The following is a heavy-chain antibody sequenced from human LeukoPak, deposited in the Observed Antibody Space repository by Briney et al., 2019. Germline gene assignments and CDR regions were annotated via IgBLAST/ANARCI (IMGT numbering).Heavy chain of an antibody. D-gene: IGHD3-10*01. V-gene: IGHV4-30-2*01. Sequence: SETLSLTCAVSGGSISSGGYSWSWIRQPPGKGLEWIGYIYHSGSTYYNPSLKSRVTISVDRSKNQFSLKLSSVTAADTAVYYCARARKFNYYGSGSRGFDYWGQGTLVTVSS. CDR1: GGSISSGGYS. J-gene: IGHJ4*02. CDR3: ARARKFNYYGSGSRGFDY. CDR2: IYHSGST.